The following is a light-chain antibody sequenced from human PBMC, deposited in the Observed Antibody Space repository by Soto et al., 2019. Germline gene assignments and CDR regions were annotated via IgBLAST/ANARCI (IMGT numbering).Light chain of an antibody. CDR2: GAS. CDR1: ESVSSDY. J-gene: IGKJ1*01. CDR3: QQYGTSPRT. V-gene: IGKV3-20*01. Sequence: EIVLTQSPATLSLSPGESATLSWLATESVSSDYLAWYQQKPGQAPRVLIYGASIRATGIPDRFSGSGSETDFTLTISRLEPEDFAVYYCQQYGTSPRTFGQGTKVDIK.